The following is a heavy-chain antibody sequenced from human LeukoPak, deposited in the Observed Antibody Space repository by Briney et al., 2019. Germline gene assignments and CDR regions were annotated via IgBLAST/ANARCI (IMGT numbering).Heavy chain of an antibody. D-gene: IGHD6-19*01. CDR2: INHSGST. V-gene: IGHV4-34*01. J-gene: IGHJ6*02. CDR1: GFTFSSYS. Sequence: GSLRLSCAASGFTFSSYSMNWVRQPPGKGLEWIGEINHSGSTNYNPSLKSRVTISVDTSKNQFSLKLSSVTAADTAVYYCARGSPYSSGWYSYYYGMDVWGQGTTVTVSS. CDR3: ARGSPYSSGWYSYYYGMDV.